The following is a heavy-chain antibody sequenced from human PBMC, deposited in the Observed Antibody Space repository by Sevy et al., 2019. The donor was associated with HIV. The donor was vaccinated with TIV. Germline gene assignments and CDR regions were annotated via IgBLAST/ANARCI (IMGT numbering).Heavy chain of an antibody. D-gene: IGHD1-26*01. CDR2: IWYDGSNT. CDR1: GFIFSYYG. V-gene: IGHV3-33*01. CDR3: ARDPHEIMLSGSYYLY. J-gene: IGHJ4*02. Sequence: GGSLRLSCAASGFIFSYYGMHWVRQAPGKGLEWVAVIWYDGSNTIYADSGKGRFTISRDNSKNILYLQMNSLRDEDTALYYCARDPHEIMLSGSYYLYWGQGTRVTVSS.